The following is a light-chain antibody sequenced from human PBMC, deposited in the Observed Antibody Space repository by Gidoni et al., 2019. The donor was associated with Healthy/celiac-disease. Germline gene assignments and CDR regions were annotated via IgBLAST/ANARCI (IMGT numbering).Light chain of an antibody. J-gene: IGKJ4*01. CDR3: QQATTFPLT. Sequence: DIKMTKSPSSVSASVGDRVTITCRASQDISSWLAWYQQKPGKAPNLLIYATSILQRGVPSRFSGSKSGTDFTLTISSLQPEDFATYYCQQATTFPLTFGGGTKVEIK. CDR1: QDISSW. CDR2: ATS. V-gene: IGKV1-12*01.